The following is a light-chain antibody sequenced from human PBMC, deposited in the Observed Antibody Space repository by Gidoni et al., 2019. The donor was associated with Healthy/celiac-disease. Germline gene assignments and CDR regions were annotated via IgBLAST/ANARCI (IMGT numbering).Light chain of an antibody. J-gene: IGKJ1*01. CDR3: QQYNSYSRT. V-gene: IGKV1-5*01. CDR1: QSISSW. CDR2: DAS. Sequence: DTQMTQSPSTLSASVGDRVTITCRASQSISSWLAWYHQKPGKAPKLLIYDASSLESGVPSRFSGSGSGTEFTLTISSLQPDDFAAYYCQQYNSYSRTFGQGTKVEIK.